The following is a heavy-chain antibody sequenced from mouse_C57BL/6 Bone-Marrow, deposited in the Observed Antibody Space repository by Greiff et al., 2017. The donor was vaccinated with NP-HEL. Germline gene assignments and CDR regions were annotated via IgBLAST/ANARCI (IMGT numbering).Heavy chain of an antibody. Sequence: QVQLQQPGAELVKPGASVKMSCKASGYTFTSYWITWVKQRPGQGLEWIGDIYPGSGSTNYNEKFKSKATLTVDTSSSTAYMQLSSLTSEDSAVYYCARSEYYGAWFAYWGKGTLVTVSA. J-gene: IGHJ3*01. CDR3: ARSEYYGAWFAY. CDR1: GYTFTSYW. CDR2: IYPGSGST. D-gene: IGHD1-1*01. V-gene: IGHV1-55*01.